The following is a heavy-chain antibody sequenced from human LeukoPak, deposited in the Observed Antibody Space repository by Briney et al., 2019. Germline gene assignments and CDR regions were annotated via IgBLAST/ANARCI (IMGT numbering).Heavy chain of an antibody. V-gene: IGHV5-51*01. CDR1: GYSFTSYW. J-gene: IGHJ4*02. CDR2: IYPGDSDT. D-gene: IGHD3-22*01. Sequence: GESLKISCKGSGYSFTSYWIGWVRQMPGKGLEWMGIIYPGDSDTRYSPSFQGQVTISADKSISTAYLQWSSLKASDTATYYCARYPSGHYDSSGYYVKADRLYDYWGQGTLVTVSS. CDR3: ARYPSGHYDSSGYYVKADRLYDY.